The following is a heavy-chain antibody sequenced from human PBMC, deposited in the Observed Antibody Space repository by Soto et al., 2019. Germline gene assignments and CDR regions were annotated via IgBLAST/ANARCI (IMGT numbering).Heavy chain of an antibody. V-gene: IGHV1-18*01. CDR2: ISAYNGNT. J-gene: IGHJ6*02. CDR3: AREPAGGLLWFGESPRYYGMDV. CDR1: GYTFTSYG. D-gene: IGHD3-10*01. Sequence: ASVKVSCKASGYTFTSYGISWVRQAPGQGLEWMGWISAYNGNTNYAQKLQGRVTMTTDTSTSTAYMELRSLRSDDTAVYYCAREPAGGLLWFGESPRYYGMDVWGQGTTVTVSS.